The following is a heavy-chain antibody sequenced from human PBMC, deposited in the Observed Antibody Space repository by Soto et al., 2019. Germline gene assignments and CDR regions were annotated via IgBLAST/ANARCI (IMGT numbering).Heavy chain of an antibody. V-gene: IGHV2-5*01. CDR1: GFSLTTSGMT. D-gene: IGHD2-2*01. J-gene: IGHJ4*02. Sequence: QITLKESGPTLVKPTQTLTLTCTVSGFSLTTSGMTLGWIRQPPGKAPEWLALAQQYSPSLQSRLTFTKDASKNQVVRTMTDVDPADTATYYGTLIHDSSMGPIYWGQGIQVTVSS. CDR2: AQ. CDR3: TLIHDSSMGPIY.